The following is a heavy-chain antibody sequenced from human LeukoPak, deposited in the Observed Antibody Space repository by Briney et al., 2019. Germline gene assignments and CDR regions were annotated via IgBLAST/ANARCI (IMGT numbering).Heavy chain of an antibody. CDR3: ARLLRAAHPFDY. CDR2: IYYSGST. CDR1: GGSISSYY. J-gene: IGHJ4*02. D-gene: IGHD2-2*01. Sequence: PSETLSLTCTVSGGSISSYYWSWIRQPPGKGLEWIGYIYYSGSTNYNPSLKSRVTISVDTSKNQFSLKLSSVTAADTAVYYCARLLRAAHPFDYWGQGTLVTVSS. V-gene: IGHV4-59*08.